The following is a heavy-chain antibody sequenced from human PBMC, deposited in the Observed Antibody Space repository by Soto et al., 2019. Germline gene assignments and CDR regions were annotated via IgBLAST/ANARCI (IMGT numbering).Heavy chain of an antibody. CDR3: ARALGDFWSGYPHDYYYYGMDV. D-gene: IGHD3-3*01. CDR1: GGSISSYY. J-gene: IGHJ6*02. Sequence: ASETLSLTCTVSGGSISSYYWSWIRQPAGKGLEWIGRIYTSGSTNYNPSLKSRVTMSVDTSKNQFSLKLSSVTAADTAVYYCARALGDFWSGYPHDYYYYGMDVWGQGTTVTVSS. CDR2: IYTSGST. V-gene: IGHV4-4*07.